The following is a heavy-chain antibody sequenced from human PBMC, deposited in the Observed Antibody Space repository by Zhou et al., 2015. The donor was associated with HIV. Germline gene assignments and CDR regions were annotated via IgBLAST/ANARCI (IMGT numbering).Heavy chain of an antibody. CDR3: ARMRYSSRWSYYYGMDV. D-gene: IGHD4-23*01. CDR1: GDTFSSHG. J-gene: IGHJ6*02. Sequence: QVQLVQSGAEVKKPGSSVKVSCKASGDTFSSHGVSWVRQAPGQGLEWMGGIIPIFGTPNHAQKFQGRVTFTADESTSTAYMELSNLRSEDTAVYYCARMRYSSRWSYYYGMDVWGQGTTVTVSS. V-gene: IGHV1-69*01. CDR2: IIPIFGTP.